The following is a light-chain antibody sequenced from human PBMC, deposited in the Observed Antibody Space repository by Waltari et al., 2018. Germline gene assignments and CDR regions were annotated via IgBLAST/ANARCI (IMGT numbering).Light chain of an antibody. Sequence: QSALTQPASVSGSPGQSVSISCTGTSNDVGGYGYVSWYQQFPGKTPKLRIYEVSYRPSGVPSRFSGSKSGNTASLTISGLQAEDEAVYYCSSHTSTVPHVFGTGTKVTVV. CDR1: SNDVGGYGY. CDR2: EVS. CDR3: SSHTSTVPHV. V-gene: IGLV2-14*01. J-gene: IGLJ1*01.